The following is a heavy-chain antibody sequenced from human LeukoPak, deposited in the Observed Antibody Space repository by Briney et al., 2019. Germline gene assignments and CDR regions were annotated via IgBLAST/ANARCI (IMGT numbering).Heavy chain of an antibody. CDR1: GVSFSGYY. V-gene: IGHV4-34*01. Sequence: NPSETLSLTCAVYGVSFSGYYWSWIRQPPGKGLEWIGEINHSGSTNYNPSLKSRVTISVDTSKNQFSLKLSSVTAADTAVYYCADRPPFDYWGQGTLVTVSS. CDR3: ADRPPFDY. J-gene: IGHJ4*02. CDR2: INHSGST.